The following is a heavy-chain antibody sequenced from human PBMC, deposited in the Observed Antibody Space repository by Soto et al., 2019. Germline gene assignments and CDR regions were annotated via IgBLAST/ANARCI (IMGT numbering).Heavy chain of an antibody. CDR2: IYYSGST. J-gene: IGHJ6*02. CDR1: GGSISSYY. V-gene: IGHV4-59*01. CDR3: ARVRRARPGIAAGGNYYYGMDV. Sequence: PSETLSLTCTVSGGSISSYYWSWIRQPPGKGLEWIGYIYYSGSTNYNPSLKSRVTISVDTSKNQFSLKLSSVTAADTAVYYCARVRRARPGIAAGGNYYYGMDVWGRGTTVTVSS. D-gene: IGHD6-13*01.